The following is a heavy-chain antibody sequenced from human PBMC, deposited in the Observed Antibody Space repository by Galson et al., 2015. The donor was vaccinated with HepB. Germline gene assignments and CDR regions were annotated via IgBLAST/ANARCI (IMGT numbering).Heavy chain of an antibody. D-gene: IGHD2-15*01. Sequence: LRLSCAASGFTFSSYSMNWVRQAPGKGLEWVSYISSSSSTIYYADSVKGRFTISRDNAKNSLYLQMNSLRDEDTAVYYCARVCSGETRACFYYYYGMDVWGQGTTVTVSS. CDR3: ARVCSGETRACFYYYYGMDV. CDR2: ISSSSSTI. V-gene: IGHV3-48*02. J-gene: IGHJ6*02. CDR1: GFTFSSYS.